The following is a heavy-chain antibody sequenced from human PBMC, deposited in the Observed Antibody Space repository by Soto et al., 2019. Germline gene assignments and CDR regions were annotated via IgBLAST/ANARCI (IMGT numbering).Heavy chain of an antibody. CDR3: ATTPTAAGTTWFDP. CDR1: GGSISSGGYY. CDR2: IYYSGST. J-gene: IGHJ5*02. V-gene: IGHV4-31*03. D-gene: IGHD6-13*01. Sequence: SETLSLTCTVSGGSISSGGYYWSWIRQHPGKGLEWIGYIYYSGSTYYNPSLKSRVTISVDTSKNQFSLKLSSVTAADTAMYYCATTPTAAGTTWFDPWGQGTLVTVSS.